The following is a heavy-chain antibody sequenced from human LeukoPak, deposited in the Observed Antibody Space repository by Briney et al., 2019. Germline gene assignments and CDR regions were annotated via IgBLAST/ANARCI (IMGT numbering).Heavy chain of an antibody. J-gene: IGHJ4*02. CDR3: ARDVIVVPAAIRDY. CDR1: GFTFSSYS. Sequence: GGSLRLSCAASGFTFSSYSMHWVRQAPGRGLEWVSSISSSSNYIYHADSLKGRITISRDNAKNSLYLQMNSLRAEDTAVYYCARDVIVVPAAIRDYWGQGTLVTVSS. D-gene: IGHD2-2*02. CDR2: ISSSSNYI. V-gene: IGHV3-21*01.